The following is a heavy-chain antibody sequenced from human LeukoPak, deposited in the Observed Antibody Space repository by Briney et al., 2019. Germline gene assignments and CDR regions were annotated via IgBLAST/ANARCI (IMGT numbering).Heavy chain of an antibody. V-gene: IGHV4-61*01. CDR3: ARFGPYSVDPEKYNWFDP. D-gene: IGHD2-15*01. CDR1: GGSVSSGSYY. Sequence: PSETLSLTCTVSGGSVSSGSYYWSWIRQPPGKGLEWIGYIYYSGSTNYNPSLKSRVTISVDTSKNQFSLKLSSVTAADTAVYYCARFGPYSVDPEKYNWFDPWGQGTLVTVSS. CDR2: IYYSGST. J-gene: IGHJ5*02.